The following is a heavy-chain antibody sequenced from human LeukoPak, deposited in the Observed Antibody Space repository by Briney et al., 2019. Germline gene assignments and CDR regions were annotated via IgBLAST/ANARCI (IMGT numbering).Heavy chain of an antibody. V-gene: IGHV4-59*12. J-gene: IGHJ4*02. Sequence: SETLSLTCAVYGGSFSGYYWSWIRQPPGKGLARIGYIFSSGITNYNPSLPLKSRVTISVDTSKNQFSLKLSSVTAADTAVYYCARARSSTDYWGQGTLVTVSS. D-gene: IGHD6-13*01. CDR2: IFSSGIT. CDR3: ARARSSTDY. CDR1: GGSFSGYY.